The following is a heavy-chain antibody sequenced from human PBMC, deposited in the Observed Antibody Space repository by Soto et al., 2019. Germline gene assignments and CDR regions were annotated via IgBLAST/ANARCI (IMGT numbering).Heavy chain of an antibody. Sequence: QVELVESGGGVVQPGRSLRLTGVASGFSFSAYGMHWVRQAPGRGLEWVAGLWYDGSGEDYADAVRGRFSISRDNSKNTVHLQLNSLRAEDTAVYYCARIRANFTYAFELWCQGTILIVSA. J-gene: IGHJ3*01. D-gene: IGHD1-1*01. CDR2: LWYDGSGE. CDR1: GFSFSAYG. V-gene: IGHV3-33*03. CDR3: ARIRANFTYAFEL.